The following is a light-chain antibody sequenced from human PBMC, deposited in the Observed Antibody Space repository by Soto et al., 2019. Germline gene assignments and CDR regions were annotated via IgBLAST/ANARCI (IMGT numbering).Light chain of an antibody. CDR2: DVN. CDR3: CSYAGSYTLV. V-gene: IGLV2-11*01. CDR1: SSDVGGYDY. J-gene: IGLJ1*01. Sequence: QSALTQPRSVSGSPGQSVTISCTGTSSDVGGYDYVSWYQQHPGKAPKLLIYDVNKRPSGVPDRFSGSKSDNTASLTISGLQAEDEADYYCCSYAGSYTLVFGTGTKLTVL.